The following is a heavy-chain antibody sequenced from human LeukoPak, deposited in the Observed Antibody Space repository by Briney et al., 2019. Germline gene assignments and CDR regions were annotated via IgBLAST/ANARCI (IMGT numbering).Heavy chain of an antibody. CDR1: GFPFSSYS. J-gene: IGHJ5*02. CDR3: TKWPRSSWSRNWFDP. Sequence: GGSLRLSCAASGFPFSSYSMNWVRQAPGKGLEWVSTDSGSGGSTYYADSVKGGFTISRDNSKNTLYLKMHSLRAGDTDVYYFTKWPRSSWSRNWFDPWGQGTLVTVSS. CDR2: DSGSGGST. D-gene: IGHD6-13*01. V-gene: IGHV3-23*01.